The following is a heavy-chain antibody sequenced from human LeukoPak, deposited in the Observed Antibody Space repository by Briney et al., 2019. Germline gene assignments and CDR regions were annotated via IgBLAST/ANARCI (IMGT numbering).Heavy chain of an antibody. CDR1: GFTFNTYS. CDR3: ARVRVDSTRYFDY. CDR2: IISSSSII. Sequence: PGGSLRPSCAASGFTFNTYSMTWVRQAPGKGLEWVSYIISSSSIIYYADSVKGRFTISRDNAKNSLYLQMNSLRAEDTGVYYCARVRVDSTRYFDYWGQGTLVTVSS. D-gene: IGHD5-12*01. J-gene: IGHJ4*02. V-gene: IGHV3-48*04.